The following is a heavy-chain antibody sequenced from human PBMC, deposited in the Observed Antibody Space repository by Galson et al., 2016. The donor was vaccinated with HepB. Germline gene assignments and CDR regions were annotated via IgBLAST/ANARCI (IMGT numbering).Heavy chain of an antibody. D-gene: IGHD3-22*01. V-gene: IGHV1-8*01. CDR3: ARDFYYDNSGLDY. CDR1: GYSFTTQD. CDR2: MNPNTGNT. Sequence: SVKVSCKASGYSFTTQDINWVREAPGQGLEWLGWMNPNTGNTGYAQNLQGRVTMTRNTSISTAYMELSSLTSDDTALYYCARDFYYDNSGLDYWGQGTLVTVSS. J-gene: IGHJ4*02.